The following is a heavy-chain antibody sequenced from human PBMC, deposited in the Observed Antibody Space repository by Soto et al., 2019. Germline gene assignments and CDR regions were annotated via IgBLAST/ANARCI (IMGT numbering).Heavy chain of an antibody. J-gene: IGHJ4*02. CDR2: ISHDGSDK. CDR3: AKENQHLVHDY. V-gene: IGHV3-30*18. D-gene: IGHD6-13*01. CDR1: GFTFRNYG. Sequence: PGGSLRLSCAVSGFTFRNYGMHWVRQAPGKGLEWVAVISHDGSDKYYADSMKGRFIISRDNSENTLFLNMNSLKPEDTAVYYCAKENQHLVHDYWGQGTLVTVSS.